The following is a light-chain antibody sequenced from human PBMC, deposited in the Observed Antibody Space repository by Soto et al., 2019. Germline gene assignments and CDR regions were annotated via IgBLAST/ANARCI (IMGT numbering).Light chain of an antibody. Sequence: EIVLTQSPATQSLSPGERATLSCRASQTIRSSLAWFQQKRGQAPRLLIYDASNRATGIPARFSGSGSGTDFTLTISSLEPEDFAVYYCQQYNNWPPITVGQGTRLEIK. V-gene: IGKV3-11*01. CDR3: QQYNNWPPIT. CDR2: DAS. CDR1: QTIRSS. J-gene: IGKJ5*01.